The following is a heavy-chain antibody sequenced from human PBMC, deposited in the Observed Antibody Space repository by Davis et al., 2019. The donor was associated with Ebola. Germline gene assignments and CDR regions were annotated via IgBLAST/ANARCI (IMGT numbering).Heavy chain of an antibody. V-gene: IGHV3-7*01. D-gene: IGHD6-13*01. CDR1: GFTFTSYW. J-gene: IGHJ4*02. CDR2: IKQDGSEK. CDR3: ASITTAV. Sequence: GESLKISCAASGFTFTSYWMSWVRQAPGKGLEWVANIKQDGSEKYYVDSVKGRFTISRDNAKNSLYLQMNSLRAEDTAVYYCASITTAVWGQGTLVTVSS.